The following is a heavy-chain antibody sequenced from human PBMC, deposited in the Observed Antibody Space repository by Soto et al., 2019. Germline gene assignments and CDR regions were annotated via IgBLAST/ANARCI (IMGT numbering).Heavy chain of an antibody. J-gene: IGHJ4*02. CDR2: ISGGGGTI. V-gene: IGHV3-23*01. CDR3: AKRTREITIFDY. D-gene: IGHD3-3*01. Sequence: GGSLRLSCAASGFTFGSYSMSWVRQAPGKGLEWVAFISGGGGTIYYAESVKGRFTISRDNSKSTVYLEMNSLRADDTAIYYCAKRTREITIFDYWGQGTLVTVSS. CDR1: GFTFGSYS.